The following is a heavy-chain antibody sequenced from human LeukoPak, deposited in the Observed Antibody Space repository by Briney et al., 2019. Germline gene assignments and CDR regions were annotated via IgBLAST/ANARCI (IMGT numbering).Heavy chain of an antibody. CDR3: AKAKYNRDAFDI. CDR2: INWNSGSI. Sequence: GRSLRLSCAASGFTFDDYAMHWVRQAPGKGLEWVSGINWNSGSIGYADSVKGRFTISRDNAKNSLYLLMNSLRAEDTALYYCAKAKYNRDAFDIWGQGTMVTVSS. D-gene: IGHD1-20*01. V-gene: IGHV3-9*01. J-gene: IGHJ3*02. CDR1: GFTFDDYA.